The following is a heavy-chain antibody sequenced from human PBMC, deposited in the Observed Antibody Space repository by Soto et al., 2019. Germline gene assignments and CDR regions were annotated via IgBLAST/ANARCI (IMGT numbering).Heavy chain of an antibody. J-gene: IGHJ3*02. V-gene: IGHV3-30-3*01. Sequence: QEQLVESGGGVVQPGRSLRLSCVASGFPFSEYAMHWVRQAPGKGLEWVAVISYDDGNVRYYADSVQGRFTGSRDQSKNTLSLPMDSLRSADPAVYTCERDQRGDYFRHGGFDMWGQGTVVSVS. CDR3: ERDQRGDYFRHGGFDM. D-gene: IGHD2-15*01. CDR1: GFPFSEYA. CDR2: ISYDDGNVR.